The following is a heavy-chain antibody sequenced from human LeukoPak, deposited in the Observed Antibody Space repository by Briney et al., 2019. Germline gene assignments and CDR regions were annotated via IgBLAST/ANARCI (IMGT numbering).Heavy chain of an antibody. D-gene: IGHD7-27*01. CDR1: GYSVSSGFY. CDR2: IYHSGNT. Sequence: SETLSLTCTVSGYSVSSGFYWGWIRLPPGKGLEWVGIIYHSGNTYYNPSLKSRVTMSLDTSKNQFSLRLTSVTAADTAVYYCATRKLGNDYWGQGTLVTVSS. CDR3: ATRKLGNDY. V-gene: IGHV4-38-2*02. J-gene: IGHJ4*02.